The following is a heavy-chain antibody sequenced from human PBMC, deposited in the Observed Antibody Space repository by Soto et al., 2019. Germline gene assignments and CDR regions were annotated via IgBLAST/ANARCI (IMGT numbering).Heavy chain of an antibody. CDR1: GFTFSDYY. D-gene: IGHD2-2*01. V-gene: IGHV3-11*01. Sequence: GALSLSCAASGFTFSDYYMSWIRQAPGKGLEWVSYISSSGSTIYYADSVKGRFTISRDNAKNSLYLQMNSLRAEDTAVYYCARAASGGYCSSTSCHYDAFDIWG. CDR3: ARAASGGYCSSTSCHYDAFDI. CDR2: ISSSGSTI. J-gene: IGHJ3*02.